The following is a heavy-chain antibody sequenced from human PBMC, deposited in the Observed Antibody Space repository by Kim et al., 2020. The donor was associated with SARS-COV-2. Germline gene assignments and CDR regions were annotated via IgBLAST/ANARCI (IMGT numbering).Heavy chain of an antibody. J-gene: IGHJ4*01. CDR2: IYYSGST. D-gene: IGHD3-3*01. Sequence: SETLSLTCTVSGGSISSGGYYWSWIRQHPGKGLEWIGYIYYSGSTYSNPSLKSRVTISVDTSKNQFPLKLSSVTAAATAVSCCARGRSTIFGVVTEFDY. CDR3: ARGRSTIFGVVTEFDY. CDR1: GGSISSGGYY. V-gene: IGHV4-31*03.